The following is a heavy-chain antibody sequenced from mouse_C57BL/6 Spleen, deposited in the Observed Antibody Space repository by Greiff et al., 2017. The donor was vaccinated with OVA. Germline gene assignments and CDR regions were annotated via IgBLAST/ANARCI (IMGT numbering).Heavy chain of an antibody. V-gene: IGHV1-82*01. CDR3: ARLMDYIFDY. CDR1: GYAFSSSW. J-gene: IGHJ2*01. CDR2: IYPGDGDT. D-gene: IGHD2-12*01. Sequence: QVQLQQSGPELVKPGASVKISCKASGYAFSSSWMNWVKQRPGKGLEWIGRIYPGDGDTNYNGKFKGKATLTADKSSSTAYMQLSSLTSEDSAVYFCARLMDYIFDYWGQGTTLTVSS.